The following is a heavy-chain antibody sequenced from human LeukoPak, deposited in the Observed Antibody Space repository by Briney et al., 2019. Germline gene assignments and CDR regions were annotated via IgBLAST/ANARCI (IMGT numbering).Heavy chain of an antibody. CDR3: ARGGGLDV. CDR1: GFTFSSYW. V-gene: IGHV3-7*03. D-gene: IGHD3-16*01. Sequence: GGSLRLSCAASGFTFSSYWMNWARQAPGKGLEWVASINHNGNVNYYVDSVKGRFTISRDYAKNSLYLQMSNLRAEDTAVYFCARGGGLDVWGQGATVTVSS. CDR2: INHNGNVN. J-gene: IGHJ6*02.